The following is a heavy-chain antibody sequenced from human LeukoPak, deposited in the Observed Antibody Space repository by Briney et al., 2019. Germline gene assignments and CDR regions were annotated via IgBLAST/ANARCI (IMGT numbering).Heavy chain of an antibody. CDR3: ARGSGSYYGV. J-gene: IGHJ4*02. D-gene: IGHD1-26*01. CDR1: GFTFSSYS. Sequence: GGSLRLSCAASGFTFSSYSMNWVRQAPGKGLEWVSYISSSSSTIYYADSVKGRFTISRDNAKNSLYLQMNSLRAEDTAVYYCARGSGSYYGVWGQGTLVTVSS. CDR2: ISSSSSTI. V-gene: IGHV3-48*04.